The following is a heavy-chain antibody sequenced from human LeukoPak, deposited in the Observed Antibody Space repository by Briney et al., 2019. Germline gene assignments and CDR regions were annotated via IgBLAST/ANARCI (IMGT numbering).Heavy chain of an antibody. CDR1: GGSISSGSYY. J-gene: IGHJ5*02. Sequence: SETLSLTCTVSGGSISSGSYYWSWIRQPPGKGLEWIGSIYYSGSTYYNPSLKSRVTISVDTSKNQFSLKLSSVTAADTAVYYCARQGYCSSTSCRGHNWFDPWGQGTLVTVSS. D-gene: IGHD2-2*01. CDR3: ARQGYCSSTSCRGHNWFDP. V-gene: IGHV4-39*01. CDR2: IYYSGST.